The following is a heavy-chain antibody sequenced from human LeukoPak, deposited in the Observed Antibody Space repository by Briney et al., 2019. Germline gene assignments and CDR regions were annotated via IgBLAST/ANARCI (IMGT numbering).Heavy chain of an antibody. Sequence: GGSLRLPCAASAFTFSDYSMNWVRQAPGKGLEWVSYISGRSSTIYYADSVKGRFTISRDNAKSSMYLQMNSLRAEDTAVYYCARDRPKSGSYYFDNWGQGTLVTVSS. CDR1: AFTFSDYS. J-gene: IGHJ4*02. V-gene: IGHV3-48*01. CDR2: ISGRSSTI. D-gene: IGHD1-26*01. CDR3: ARDRPKSGSYYFDN.